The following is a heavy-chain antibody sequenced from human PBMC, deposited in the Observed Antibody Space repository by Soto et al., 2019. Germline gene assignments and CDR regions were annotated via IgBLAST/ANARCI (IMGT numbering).Heavy chain of an antibody. V-gene: IGHV4-34*01. CDR3: ARARSMIVVVSNGMDV. J-gene: IGHJ6*02. Sequence: LETLSLTCAVYGGSFSGYYWSWIRQPPGKGLEWIGEINHSGSTNYNPSLKSRVTISVDTSKNQFSLKLSSVTAADTAVYYCARARSMIVVVSNGMDVWGQGTTVTVSS. CDR2: INHSGST. CDR1: GGSFSGYY. D-gene: IGHD3-22*01.